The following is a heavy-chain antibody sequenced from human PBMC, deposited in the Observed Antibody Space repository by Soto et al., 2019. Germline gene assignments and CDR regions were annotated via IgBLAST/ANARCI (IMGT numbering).Heavy chain of an antibody. CDR3: AGDPDSHYNDSHASSYP. CDR1: GGTFSTNT. V-gene: IGHV1-69*08. Sequence: QVQLVQSGAEVKKPGSSVKVSCKASGGTFSTNTITWVRQAPGQGLEWMGRIIPIIGIINYAQKFQGRVTISADKFTGTAYMELTGLRSDDTAVYYCAGDPDSHYNDSHASSYPWGQGTLVTVSP. CDR2: IIPIIGII. D-gene: IGHD4-4*01. J-gene: IGHJ5*02.